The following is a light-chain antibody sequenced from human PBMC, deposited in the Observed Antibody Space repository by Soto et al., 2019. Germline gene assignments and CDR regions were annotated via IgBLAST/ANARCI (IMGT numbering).Light chain of an antibody. CDR1: QSISSW. V-gene: IGKV1-5*03. Sequence: DIQMTQSPSTLSASVGDRVTITCRASQSISSWLAWYQQKPGKAPKLLIYKASSLESGVPSRFSGSGSGTEFTLTISSLQPDDFPTYYCQQYNSLWTFGRGTKVEIK. J-gene: IGKJ1*01. CDR2: KAS. CDR3: QQYNSLWT.